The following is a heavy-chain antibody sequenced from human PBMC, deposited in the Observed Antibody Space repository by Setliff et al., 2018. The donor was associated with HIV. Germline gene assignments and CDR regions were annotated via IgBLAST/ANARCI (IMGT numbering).Heavy chain of an antibody. V-gene: IGHV1-18*01. D-gene: IGHD3-16*01. J-gene: IGHJ4*02. CDR2: INAYNGNT. Sequence: ASVKVSCKASGDIFSRYGINWVRQATGQGLEWMGWINAYNGNTHYAQKLQGRVSLTTDPSRRTAYLELRSLRPDDTAVYFCARVLGAFDYWGQGTLVTVSS. CDR1: GDIFSRYG. CDR3: ARVLGAFDY.